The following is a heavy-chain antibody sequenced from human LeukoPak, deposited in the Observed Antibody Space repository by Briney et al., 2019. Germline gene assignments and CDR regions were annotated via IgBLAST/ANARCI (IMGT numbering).Heavy chain of an antibody. CDR3: ARKAVDRAVAGTNYYYGMDV. D-gene: IGHD6-19*01. V-gene: IGHV4-59*01. J-gene: IGHJ6*02. CDR2: IYYSGST. Sequence: SETLSLTCTVSGGSISSYYWSWVGQPPGKGLEWIGYIYYSGSTNYNPSLKSRVTISVDTSKNQFSLKLSSVTAADTAVYYCARKAVDRAVAGTNYYYGMDVWGQGTTVTVSS. CDR1: GGSISSYY.